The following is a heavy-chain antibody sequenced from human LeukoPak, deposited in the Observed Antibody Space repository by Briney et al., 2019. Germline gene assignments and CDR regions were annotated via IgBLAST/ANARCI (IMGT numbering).Heavy chain of an antibody. CDR3: ASFYGDLDI. J-gene: IGHJ3*02. D-gene: IGHD4-17*01. CDR1: GFTFSSYG. CDR2: IWYDGSNK. Sequence: PGGSLRLSCAASGFTFSSYGMHWVRQAPGKGLEWVAVIWYDGSNKYYADSVKGRFTISRDNSKNTLYLQMNSQRAEDTAVYYCASFYGDLDIWGQGTMVTVSS. V-gene: IGHV3-33*08.